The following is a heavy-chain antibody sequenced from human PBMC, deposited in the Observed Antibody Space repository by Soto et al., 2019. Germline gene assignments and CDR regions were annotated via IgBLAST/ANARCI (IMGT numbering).Heavy chain of an antibody. Sequence: QVQLQQWGAGLVKPSETLSLSCAVYGQSFSGHSWAWIRQPPGKGLEWIGEINESGSTYYNPYLKSRVTISTDTSTNQFSLKLSSVSAADTAAYFCARGSGIVALPGELEDVKYDYWGQGTLVNVSS. CDR3: ARGSGIVALPGELEDVKYDY. V-gene: IGHV4-34*01. CDR2: INESGST. D-gene: IGHD1-1*01. J-gene: IGHJ4*02. CDR1: GQSFSGHS.